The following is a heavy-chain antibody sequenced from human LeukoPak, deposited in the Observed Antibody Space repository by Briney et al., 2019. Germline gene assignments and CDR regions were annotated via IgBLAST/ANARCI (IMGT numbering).Heavy chain of an antibody. CDR1: GGSIIAFY. CDR2: IFYSGST. CDR3: ARDSYWYPVDY. Sequence: SETLSLTCGVSGGSIIAFYWSWIRQPPGKGLEWIGYIFYSGSTNYTPSLKSRVTMSVDTSKNQFSLKLSSVTAADTAVYYCARDSYWYPVDYWGQGTLVTVSS. V-gene: IGHV4-59*01. D-gene: IGHD1-26*01. J-gene: IGHJ4*02.